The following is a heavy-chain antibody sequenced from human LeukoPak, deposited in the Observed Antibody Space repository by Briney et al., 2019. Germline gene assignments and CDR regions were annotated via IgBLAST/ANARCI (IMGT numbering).Heavy chain of an antibody. CDR2: IYPGDSDT. J-gene: IGHJ6*02. V-gene: IGHV5-51*01. Sequence: GESLKISCKGSGYSFTSYWIGWVRQMPGKGLEWMGIIYPGDSDTRYSPSFQGQVTISADKSISTAYLQWSSLKASDTAMYYCAGGTESSSWSSGYYGMDVRGQGTTVTVSS. D-gene: IGHD6-13*01. CDR3: AGGTESSSWSSGYYGMDV. CDR1: GYSFTSYW.